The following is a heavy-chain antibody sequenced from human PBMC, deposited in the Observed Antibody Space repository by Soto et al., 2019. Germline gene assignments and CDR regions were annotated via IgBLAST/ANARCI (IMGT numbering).Heavy chain of an antibody. CDR3: ARGWAVTPPDY. CDR1: GFTFSSYG. V-gene: IGHV3-33*01. J-gene: IGHJ4*02. Sequence: QVQLVESGGGVVQPGRSLRLSCAASGFTFSSYGMHWVRQAPGKGLEWVAVIWYDGSNKYYADSVKGRFTISRDNSKNTLYLKMNSLRAEDTAVYYCARGWAVTPPDYWGQGTLVTVSS. CDR2: IWYDGSNK. D-gene: IGHD4-17*01.